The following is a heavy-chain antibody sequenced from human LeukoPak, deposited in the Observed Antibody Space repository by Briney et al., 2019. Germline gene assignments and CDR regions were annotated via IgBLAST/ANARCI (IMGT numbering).Heavy chain of an antibody. V-gene: IGHV4-34*01. D-gene: IGHD4-17*01. J-gene: IGHJ4*02. Sequence: PSETLSLTCAVYGGSFSGYYWSWIRQPPGKGLEWIGEIYHSGSTNYNPSLKSRVTISVDTSKNQFSLKLSSVTAADTAVYYCARAYPQTTVTTRYFDYWGQGTLVTVSS. CDR1: GGSFSGYY. CDR3: ARAYPQTTVTTRYFDY. CDR2: IYHSGST.